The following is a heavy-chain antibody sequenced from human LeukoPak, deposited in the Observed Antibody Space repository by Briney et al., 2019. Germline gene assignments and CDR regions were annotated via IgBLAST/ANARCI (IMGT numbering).Heavy chain of an antibody. CDR3: AREPLISYFDL. J-gene: IGHJ2*01. CDR1: GGSVSSGSYY. V-gene: IGHV4-61*01. Sequence: SETLSLTCTVSGGSVSSGSYYWSWIRQPPGTGLEWIGYIYYSGSTNHNPSLKSRVTISVDTSKNQFSLKLSSVTAADTAVYYCAREPLISYFDLWGRGTLVTVSS. D-gene: IGHD3-16*01. CDR2: IYYSGST.